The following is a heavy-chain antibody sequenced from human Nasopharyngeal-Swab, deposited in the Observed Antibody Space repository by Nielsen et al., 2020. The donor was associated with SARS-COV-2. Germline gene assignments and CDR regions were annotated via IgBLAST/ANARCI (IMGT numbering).Heavy chain of an antibody. CDR3: ARVKGIAAANYYYGMDV. V-gene: IGHV4-34*01. CDR1: GGSFSGYY. Sequence: TRSLTGAVYGGSFSGYYWSWIRQPPGKGLEWIGEINHSGSTNYNPSLKSRVTISVDTSKNQFSLKLSSVTAADTAVYYCARVKGIAAANYYYGMDVWGQGTTVTVSS. J-gene: IGHJ6*02. CDR2: INHSGST. D-gene: IGHD6-13*01.